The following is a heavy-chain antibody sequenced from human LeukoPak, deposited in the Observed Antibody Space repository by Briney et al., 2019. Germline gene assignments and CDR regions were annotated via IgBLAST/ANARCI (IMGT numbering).Heavy chain of an antibody. J-gene: IGHJ6*02. D-gene: IGHD3-10*01. CDR3: ARDNTGSYYQYYYYYYGMDV. CDR2: IYTSGST. CDR1: GGSISSYY. V-gene: IGHV4-4*07. Sequence: SETLSLTCTVSGGSISSYYWSWIRQPAGKGLEWIGRIYTSGSTNYNPSLKSRVTMSVDTSKNQFSLKLSSVTAADTAVYYCARDNTGSYYQYYYYYYGMDVWGQGTTVTVSS.